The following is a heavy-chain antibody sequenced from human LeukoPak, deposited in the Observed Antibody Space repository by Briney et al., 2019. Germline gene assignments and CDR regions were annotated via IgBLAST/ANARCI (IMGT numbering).Heavy chain of an antibody. CDR2: ISGGGETT. CDR3: ARDYADYVGYFFFDY. V-gene: IGHV3-23*01. D-gene: IGHD4-17*01. J-gene: IGHJ4*02. Sequence: SGGSLRLSCTASGFTFRDYAMSWVRRAPGKGLEWVSSISGGGETTYYADSAKGRFTISRDNSQNTLYLQMNSLRAEDTAVYYCARDYADYVGYFFFDYWGQGTLVTVSS. CDR1: GFTFRDYA.